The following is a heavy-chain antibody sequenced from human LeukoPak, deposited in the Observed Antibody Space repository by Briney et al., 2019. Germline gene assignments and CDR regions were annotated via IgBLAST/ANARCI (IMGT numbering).Heavy chain of an antibody. CDR2: IYYSGST. Sequence: VRXXXGKGXXWXXYIYYSGSTNYNPSLKRRVTISVETTKKQFSLKLSSVTAADTAVYYCARGGYYYDSSGTIDYWGQGTLVTVSS. CDR3: ARGGYYYDSSGTIDY. D-gene: IGHD3-22*01. J-gene: IGHJ4*02. V-gene: IGHV4-59*01.